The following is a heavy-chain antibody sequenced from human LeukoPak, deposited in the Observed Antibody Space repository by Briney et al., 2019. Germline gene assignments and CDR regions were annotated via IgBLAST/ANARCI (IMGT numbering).Heavy chain of an antibody. CDR2: IYYSGST. Sequence: SETLSLTCTVSGGSISSGDYYWSWIRQPPGKGLEWIGYIYYSGSTYYNPSLKSRVTISVDTSKNQFSLKLSSVTAADTAVYYCARDPMVRGRYVGDWGQGTLVTVSS. J-gene: IGHJ4*02. D-gene: IGHD3-10*01. V-gene: IGHV4-30-4*01. CDR1: GGSISSGDYY. CDR3: ARDPMVRGRYVGD.